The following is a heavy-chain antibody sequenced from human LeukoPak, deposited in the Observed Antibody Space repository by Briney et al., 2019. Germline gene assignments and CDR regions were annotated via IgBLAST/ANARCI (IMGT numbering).Heavy chain of an antibody. Sequence: GASVKVSCKASGGTFSSYAISWVRQAPGQGLEWLGWISAYNGNTNYAQKLQGRVTMTTDTSTSTAHMELRSLRSDDTAVYYCARIISCSGGSCYGFDYWGQGTLVTVSS. CDR1: GGTFSSYA. D-gene: IGHD2-15*01. CDR2: ISAYNGNT. J-gene: IGHJ4*02. V-gene: IGHV1-18*01. CDR3: ARIISCSGGSCYGFDY.